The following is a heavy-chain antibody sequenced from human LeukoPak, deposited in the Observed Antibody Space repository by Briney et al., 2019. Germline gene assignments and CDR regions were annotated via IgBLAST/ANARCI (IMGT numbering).Heavy chain of an antibody. D-gene: IGHD1-26*01. Sequence: GGSLRLSCAGSGFTFSDYNINWVRQAPGKGLEWVSSFSIISGDIYYADSVKGRFTVSRDNAKNSLYLQMSSLRVEDTAIYYCARVEWEPHYYFDYWGQGTLVTVSS. CDR2: FSIISGDI. V-gene: IGHV3-21*06. CDR3: ARVEWEPHYYFDY. CDR1: GFTFSDYN. J-gene: IGHJ4*02.